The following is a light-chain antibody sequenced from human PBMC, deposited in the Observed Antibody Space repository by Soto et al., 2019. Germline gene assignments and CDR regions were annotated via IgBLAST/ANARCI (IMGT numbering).Light chain of an antibody. J-gene: IGLJ1*01. Sequence: QSALTQPASVSGSPGQSITISCTGTSSDVGGYNYVSWYQQHPGKAPKLMIYEVSNRPSGVSNRFSGSKSGNTASLTISGLPAEGEADYYCSSYTSSSTLVFGTGTKLTVL. CDR3: SSYTSSSTLV. CDR1: SSDVGGYNY. V-gene: IGLV2-14*01. CDR2: EVS.